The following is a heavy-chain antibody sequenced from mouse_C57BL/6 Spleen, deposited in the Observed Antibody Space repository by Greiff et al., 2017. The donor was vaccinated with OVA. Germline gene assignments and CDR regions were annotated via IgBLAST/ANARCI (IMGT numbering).Heavy chain of an antibody. CDR1: GYTFTSYW. Sequence: VQLQQPGTELVKPGASVKLSCKASGYTFTSYWMHWVKQRPGQGLEWIGNINPSNGGTNYNEKFKSKATLTVDKPSSTAYMQLSSLTSEDSAVYYCARFDGYYSRAMDYWGQGTSVTVSS. D-gene: IGHD2-3*01. CDR3: ARFDGYYSRAMDY. V-gene: IGHV1-53*01. CDR2: INPSNGGT. J-gene: IGHJ4*01.